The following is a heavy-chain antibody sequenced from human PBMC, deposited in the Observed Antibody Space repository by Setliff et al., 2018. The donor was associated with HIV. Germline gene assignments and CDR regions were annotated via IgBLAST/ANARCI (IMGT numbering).Heavy chain of an antibody. Sequence: PSETLSLTCAVYGGSFSGYSWIWIRQPPGKGLEWIGEINHSGSTYYNPSLKSRVTISVDTSKNQLSLRLSSVTAVDTGVYYCAKTVPHSTAQDAFDIWGQGTMVTVSS. V-gene: IGHV4-34*01. CDR2: INHSGST. D-gene: IGHD2-2*01. J-gene: IGHJ3*02. CDR3: AKTVPHSTAQDAFDI. CDR1: GGSFSGYS.